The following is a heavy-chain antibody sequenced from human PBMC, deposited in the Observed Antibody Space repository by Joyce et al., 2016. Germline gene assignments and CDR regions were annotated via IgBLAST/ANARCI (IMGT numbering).Heavy chain of an antibody. D-gene: IGHD6-13*01. J-gene: IGHJ4*02. CDR1: GFTFSNYG. V-gene: IGHV3-30*03. CDR2: ISDDGSNK. CDR3: ARALGWDSNSCHDY. Sequence: QVQLVESGGGVVQPGRSLRLSCAASGFTFSNYGMHWVRQAPGKGLEGVAVISDDGSNKYYVDYVKGRFTISRDNSKNTLYLQMNSLRPEDTAVYYCARALGWDSNSCHDYWGQGTLVTVSS.